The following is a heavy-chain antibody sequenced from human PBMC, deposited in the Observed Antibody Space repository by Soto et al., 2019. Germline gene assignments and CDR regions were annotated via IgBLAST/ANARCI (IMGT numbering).Heavy chain of an antibody. CDR2: IIPILGIA. CDR1: GGTFSSYT. Sequence: SVKVSCKASGGTFSSYTISWVRQAPGQGLEWMGRIIPILGIANYAQKFQGRVTITADKSTSTAYMELSSLRSEDTAVYYCARDHDGSSSRAFDIRGQGNMVTIS. J-gene: IGHJ3*02. D-gene: IGHD6-6*01. CDR3: ARDHDGSSSRAFDI. V-gene: IGHV1-69*04.